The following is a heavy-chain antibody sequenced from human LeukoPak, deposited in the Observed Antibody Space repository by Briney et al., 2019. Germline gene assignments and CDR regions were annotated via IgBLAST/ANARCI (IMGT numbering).Heavy chain of an antibody. V-gene: IGHV3-21*01. CDR3: ARGADGVSSNSRGWFDP. Sequence: GGSLRLSCVASGLTFSNSAMTWVRQGPGKGLEWVSSISTSSSYIYYADSVKGRFTISRDNARNSLYLQMNTLRAEDTAVYSCARGADGVSSNSRGWFDPWGQGTLVTVSS. CDR2: ISTSSSYI. D-gene: IGHD2-15*01. CDR1: GLTFSNSA. J-gene: IGHJ5*02.